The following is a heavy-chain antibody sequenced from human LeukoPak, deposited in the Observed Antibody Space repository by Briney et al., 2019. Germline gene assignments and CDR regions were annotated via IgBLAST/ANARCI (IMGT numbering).Heavy chain of an antibody. V-gene: IGHV1-18*01. D-gene: IGHD1-26*01. Sequence: GASVKLSCKASGGTLRSYAVSWVRQAPGQGLEGMGWSSACNGNTNYAQKIQGRVTMTTDTSPRTAYMELRRLRSEDTAVYYCASSNGPVGATDQDSYYYYYMDVWGKGTTVTVSS. CDR1: GGTLRSYA. CDR3: ASSNGPVGATDQDSYYYYYMDV. CDR2: SSACNGNT. J-gene: IGHJ6*03.